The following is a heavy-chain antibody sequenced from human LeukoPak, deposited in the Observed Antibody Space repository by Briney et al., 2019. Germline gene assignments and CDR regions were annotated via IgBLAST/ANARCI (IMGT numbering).Heavy chain of an antibody. J-gene: IGHJ4*02. CDR2: ITSRGEST. CDR1: GFTFRIYA. D-gene: IGHD3-22*01. Sequence: GGSLRLSXAASGFTFRIYAMSWVRQAPGKGLQWVSSITSRGESTCYVDSVKGRFTITRDNSENTLYLQMHSLRAEDTAVYYCARDRPNYYGSDGHYYRRDGDYWGRGTLVSVSS. V-gene: IGHV3-23*01. CDR3: ARDRPNYYGSDGHYYRRDGDY.